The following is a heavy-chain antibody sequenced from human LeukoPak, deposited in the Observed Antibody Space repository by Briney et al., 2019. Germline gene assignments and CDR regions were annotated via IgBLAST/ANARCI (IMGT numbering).Heavy chain of an antibody. Sequence: GGSLRLSCAASGFTFSSYWMHWVRQAPGKGLVWVSRINSDRSSTSYADSVKGGFTISRDNAKNTLYLQMNSLRAEDTAVYYCARGYYDSSGYFKVGYNWFDPWGQGTLVTVSS. CDR2: INSDRSST. CDR1: GFTFSSYW. CDR3: ARGYYDSSGYFKVGYNWFDP. V-gene: IGHV3-74*01. D-gene: IGHD3-22*01. J-gene: IGHJ5*02.